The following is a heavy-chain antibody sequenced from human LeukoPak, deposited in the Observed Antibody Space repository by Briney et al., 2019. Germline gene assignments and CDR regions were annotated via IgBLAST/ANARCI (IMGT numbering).Heavy chain of an antibody. Sequence: GASVTVSCKASGYTFTSYGVSWVRQAPGQGLEWMGWISAYNGNTNYAQKLQGRVTMTTDTSTSTAYMELRSLRSDDTAVYYCARDQPLYYFDYWGQGTLVTVSS. CDR2: ISAYNGNT. V-gene: IGHV1-18*01. CDR1: GYTFTSYG. CDR3: ARDQPLYYFDY. J-gene: IGHJ4*02.